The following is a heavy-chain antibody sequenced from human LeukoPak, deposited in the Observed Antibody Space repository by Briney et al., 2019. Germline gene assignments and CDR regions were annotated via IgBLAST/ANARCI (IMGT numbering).Heavy chain of an antibody. CDR3: ARGHYGDYFSGAFDI. D-gene: IGHD4-17*01. Sequence: SETLSLTCTVSGGSISSGNYSWSWIRQHPGKGLEWIGYIYYSGNTFYNPSLKSRVTISVDTSKNQFSLKLSSVTAADTAVYYCARGHYGDYFSGAFDIWGQGTMVTVSS. J-gene: IGHJ3*02. CDR1: GGSISSGNYS. CDR2: IYYSGNT. V-gene: IGHV4-31*03.